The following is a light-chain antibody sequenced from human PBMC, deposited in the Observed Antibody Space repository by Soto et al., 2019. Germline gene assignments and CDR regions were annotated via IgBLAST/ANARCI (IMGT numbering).Light chain of an antibody. V-gene: IGLV1-51*02. CDR2: ENN. CDR1: SSNIGNNY. CDR3: GLWDTSLSAML. J-gene: IGLJ2*01. Sequence: QSVLTQPPSVSAAPGQKVTISCSGSSSNIGNNYVSWYQQLPGTAPKLLIYENNKRPSVIPDRFAGSKSGTSATLGITGLQTGDEADYYCGLWDTSLSAMLFGGGTKLTVL.